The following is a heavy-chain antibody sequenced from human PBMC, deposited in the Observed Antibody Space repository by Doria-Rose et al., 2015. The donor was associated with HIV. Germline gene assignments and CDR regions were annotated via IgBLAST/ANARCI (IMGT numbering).Heavy chain of an antibody. D-gene: IGHD4-17*01. J-gene: IGHJ1*01. V-gene: IGHV4-34*01. CDR3: ARGPSDFGDYVAFQH. Sequence: GKGLEWIGGINHGGSTSYNPSLKSRVTISLDMSKNQFSLKVTSVTAADTAVYYCARGPSDFGDYVAFQHWGQGTLVTVSS. CDR2: INHGGST.